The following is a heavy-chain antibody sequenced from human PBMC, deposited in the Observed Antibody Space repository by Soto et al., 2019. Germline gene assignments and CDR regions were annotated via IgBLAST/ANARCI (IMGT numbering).Heavy chain of an antibody. Sequence: SVKVSCKASGGTFSSYAISWVRRAPGQGLEWMGGIIPIFGTANYAQKFQGRVTITADESTSTAYMELSSLRSEDTAVYYCARDRPLNSSSSGYYGMDVWGQGTTVTVSS. V-gene: IGHV1-69*13. D-gene: IGHD6-6*01. CDR3: ARDRPLNSSSSGYYGMDV. CDR1: GGTFSSYA. J-gene: IGHJ6*02. CDR2: IIPIFGTA.